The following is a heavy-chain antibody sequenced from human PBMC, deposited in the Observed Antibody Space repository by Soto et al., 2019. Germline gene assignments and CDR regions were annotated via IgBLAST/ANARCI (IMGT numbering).Heavy chain of an antibody. J-gene: IGHJ4*02. CDR3: AKSPLPTRACDY. Sequence: QVQLVESGGGVVQPGRSLRLSCAASGFTFSSYGMHWVRQAPGKGLEWVAVISYDGSNKYYADSVKGRFTISIDNSKNTLYLQMNSLRAEDTAVYYCAKSPLPTRACDYWGQGTLVTVSS. CDR1: GFTFSSYG. CDR2: ISYDGSNK. V-gene: IGHV3-30*18.